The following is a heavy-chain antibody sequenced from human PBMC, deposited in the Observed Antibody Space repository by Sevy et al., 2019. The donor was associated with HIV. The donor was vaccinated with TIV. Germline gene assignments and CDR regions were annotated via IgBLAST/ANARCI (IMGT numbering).Heavy chain of an antibody. Sequence: SETLSLTCTVSGGSISSYYWSWIRQPPGKGLEWIGYIYYSGSTNYNPSLKSRVTISVATSKNQFSLKLSSVTAADTAVYYCARDQSYSSGWYGWFDPWGQGTLVTVSS. D-gene: IGHD6-19*01. CDR2: IYYSGST. CDR1: GGSISSYY. V-gene: IGHV4-59*01. J-gene: IGHJ5*02. CDR3: ARDQSYSSGWYGWFDP.